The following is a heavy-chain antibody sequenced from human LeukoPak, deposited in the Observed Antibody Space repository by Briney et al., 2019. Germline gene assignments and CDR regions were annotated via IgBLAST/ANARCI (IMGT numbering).Heavy chain of an antibody. V-gene: IGHV3-21*01. CDR1: GFTFSSYG. CDR3: ARDLPNPNYYDILTGPLDY. CDR2: ISSTGTYI. D-gene: IGHD3-9*01. J-gene: IGHJ4*02. Sequence: PGGSLRLSCVGAGFTFSSYGLKWVRQAPGKGLEWVASISSTGTYIYYADSVKGRFIISRDNANNSLYLQMNSLRAEDTAVYYCARDLPNPNYYDILTGPLDYWGQGTLVTVSS.